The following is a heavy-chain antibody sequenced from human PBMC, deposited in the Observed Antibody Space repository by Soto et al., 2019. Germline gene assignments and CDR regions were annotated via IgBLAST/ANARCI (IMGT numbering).Heavy chain of an antibody. CDR3: ARDPYYYDSHYYYGMDV. CDR2: IKRDGSEK. J-gene: IGHJ6*02. CDR1: GFSFNRHW. Sequence: PVGSLRLSCAASGFSFNRHWMSWVRQAPGKGLQWVASIKRDGSEKYYVDSVKGRFTISRDNVKNSLSLQMNSLRAEDTAVYYCARDPYYYDSHYYYGMDVWGQGTTVTVSS. D-gene: IGHD3-22*01. V-gene: IGHV3-7*01.